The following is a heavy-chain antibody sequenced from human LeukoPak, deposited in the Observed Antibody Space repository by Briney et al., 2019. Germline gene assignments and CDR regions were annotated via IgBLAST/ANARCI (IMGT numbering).Heavy chain of an antibody. D-gene: IGHD3-22*01. CDR1: GGTFSSYA. J-gene: IGHJ4*02. CDR2: IIPIFGTA. Sequence: ASVKVSCKASGGTFSSYAISWARQAPGQGLEWMGGIIPIFGTANYAQKFQGRVTITADESTSTAYMELSSLRSEDTAVYYCARFKGRYYDSSGYYSEIDYWGQGTLVTVSS. V-gene: IGHV1-69*01. CDR3: ARFKGRYYDSSGYYSEIDY.